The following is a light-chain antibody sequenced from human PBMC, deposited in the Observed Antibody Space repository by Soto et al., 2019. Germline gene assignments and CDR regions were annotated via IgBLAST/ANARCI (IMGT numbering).Light chain of an antibody. Sequence: EIVMTQSPATLSVSPGERATLSCRASQSVSSNLGWYQQKPGQAPRLLIYGASTRATGIPARFSGSGSGTEFTLTISSLQSVDFAVYSCQQYNNWPPRTHGHGTKVEIK. CDR1: QSVSSN. CDR3: QQYNNWPPRT. V-gene: IGKV3-15*01. CDR2: GAS. J-gene: IGKJ1*01.